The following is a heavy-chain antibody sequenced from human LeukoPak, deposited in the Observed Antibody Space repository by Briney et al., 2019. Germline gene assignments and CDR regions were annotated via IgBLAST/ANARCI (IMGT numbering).Heavy chain of an antibody. CDR3: ARGIDSASPPLGTFEI. J-gene: IGHJ3*02. D-gene: IGHD1-26*01. V-gene: IGHV1-18*01. CDR1: GYTFTSYV. Sequence: ASVKDSCQSSGYTFTSYVINWVRQARGQGLAWMGWINAYNGNTNYAQKLQGRVTMTTGTSTSTAYMELRSLRSDDTAVYYCARGIDSASPPLGTFEIWGQGTMVTVSS. CDR2: INAYNGNT.